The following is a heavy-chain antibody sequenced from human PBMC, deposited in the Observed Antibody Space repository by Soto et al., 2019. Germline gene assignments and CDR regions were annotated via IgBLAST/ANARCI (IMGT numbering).Heavy chain of an antibody. CDR3: ARGTITGRFDA. D-gene: IGHD1-20*01. CDR2: SFFTGRA. J-gene: IGHJ4*02. CDR1: GGSISSTVHY. Sequence: QLQMQESSSGLVKPSETLSLNCSVSGGSISSTVHYWAWIRQSPGKGLEWIGFSFFTGRAYYNPSLESRVASSVDTSKNEFSLSLLSVTATDSAVYFCARGTITGRFDAWGQGTVVTVSA. V-gene: IGHV4-39*01.